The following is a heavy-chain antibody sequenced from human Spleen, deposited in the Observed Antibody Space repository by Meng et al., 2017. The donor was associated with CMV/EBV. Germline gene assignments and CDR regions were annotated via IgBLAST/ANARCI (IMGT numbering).Heavy chain of an antibody. CDR3: ARIIVVVRAFDY. CDR2: IYHSGST. Sequence: QVQLQQWGAGLLKPSEXLSLTCAVDGGSFSGYYWSWIRQPPGKGLEWIGAIYHSGSTNYNPSLKSRVTISVDTSKNQFSLKLSSVTAADTAVYYCARIIVVVRAFDYWGQGTLVTVSS. CDR1: GGSFSGYY. V-gene: IGHV4-34*01. J-gene: IGHJ4*02. D-gene: IGHD3-22*01.